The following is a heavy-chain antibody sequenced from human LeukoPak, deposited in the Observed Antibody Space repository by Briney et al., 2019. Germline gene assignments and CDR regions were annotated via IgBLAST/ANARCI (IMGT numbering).Heavy chain of an antibody. CDR3: ARGLEGATYT. V-gene: IGHV4-34*01. J-gene: IGHJ5*02. CDR1: GGSFSGYY. CDR2: INHSGST. D-gene: IGHD1-26*01. Sequence: SETLSLTCAVYGGSFSGYYWSWIRQPPGKGLEWIGEINHSGSTNYNPSLKSRVTISVDTSKNQFSLKLSSVTAADTAVYYCARGLEGATYTWGQGTLVTVSS.